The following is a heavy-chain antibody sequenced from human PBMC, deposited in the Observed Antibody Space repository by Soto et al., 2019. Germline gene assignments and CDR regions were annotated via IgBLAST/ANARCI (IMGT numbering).Heavy chain of an antibody. Sequence: QVQLVQSGAEMKKPGSSVKVSCQSSGGTFNTYAMNWVRQAPGQGPEWMGDISPMFGAANYAPKFQGRVTITADESTGTSYMQLSSLTSEDTARYFCARQVHVHTPAFVYWGQGTLVTVSS. V-gene: IGHV1-69*19. J-gene: IGHJ4*02. CDR1: GGTFNTYA. CDR2: ISPMFGAA. D-gene: IGHD2-15*01. CDR3: ARQVHVHTPAFVY.